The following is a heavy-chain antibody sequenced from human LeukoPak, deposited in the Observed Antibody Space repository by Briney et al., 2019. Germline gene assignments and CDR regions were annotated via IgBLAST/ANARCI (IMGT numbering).Heavy chain of an antibody. CDR1: GYTFTSYG. D-gene: IGHD1-26*01. J-gene: IGHJ4*02. CDR2: ISAYNGNT. Sequence: ASVKVSCKASGYTFTSYGISWVRHAPGQGLEWMGCISAYNGNTNYAQKLQGRVTMTTDTSTSTAYMELRSLRSDDTAVYYCARDLELLGIGSFGYWGQGTLVTVSS. CDR3: ARDLELLGIGSFGY. V-gene: IGHV1-18*01.